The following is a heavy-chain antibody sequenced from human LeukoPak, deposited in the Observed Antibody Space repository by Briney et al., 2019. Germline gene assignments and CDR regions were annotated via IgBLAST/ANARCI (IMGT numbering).Heavy chain of an antibody. D-gene: IGHD2-8*01. Sequence: SETLSLTCFVSGGSISGYYWSWVRQPPGKGLEWIGEIYHSGSTNYNPSLKSRVTISVDKSKNQFSLKLSSVTAADTAVYYCARVYASQDWGQGTLVTVSS. CDR1: GGSISGYY. V-gene: IGHV4-4*02. CDR3: ARVYASQD. CDR2: IYHSGST. J-gene: IGHJ4*02.